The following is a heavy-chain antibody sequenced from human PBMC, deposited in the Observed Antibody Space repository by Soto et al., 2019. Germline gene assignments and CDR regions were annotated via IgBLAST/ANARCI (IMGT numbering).Heavy chain of an antibody. J-gene: IGHJ5*02. CDR1: GYTFTSYG. CDR3: ARATVSSYWFDP. V-gene: IGHV1-18*01. CDR2: ISAYNGNT. D-gene: IGHD1-26*01. Sequence: QVQLVQSGAEVKKPGASVKVSCKASGYTFTSYGISWVRQAPGQGLEWMGWISAYNGNTNYAQKLQGRVTMTTDTSRSTGYMQLRSLRSADTAVYYWARATVSSYWFDPWGPGTLITVSS.